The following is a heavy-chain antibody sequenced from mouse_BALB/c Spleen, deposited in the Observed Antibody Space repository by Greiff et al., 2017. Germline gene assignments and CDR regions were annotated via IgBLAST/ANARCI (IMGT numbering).Heavy chain of an antibody. V-gene: IGHV1-15*01. CDR1: GYTFTDYE. CDR3: TRGGITTATGAMDY. J-gene: IGHJ4*01. Sequence: QVQLQQSGAELVRPGASVTLSCKASGYTFTDYEMHWVKQTPVHGLEWIGAIDPETGGTAYNQKFKGKATLTADKSSSTAYMELRSLTSEDSAVYYCTRGGITTATGAMDYWGQGTSVTVSS. CDR2: IDPETGGT. D-gene: IGHD1-2*01.